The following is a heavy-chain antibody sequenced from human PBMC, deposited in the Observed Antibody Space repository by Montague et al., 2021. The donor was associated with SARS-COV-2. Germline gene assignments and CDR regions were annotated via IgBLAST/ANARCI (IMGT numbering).Heavy chain of an antibody. CDR2: IYYTGGT. CDR1: GGSISPYY. CDR3: ARIAMAATFAS. V-gene: IGHV4-59*13. D-gene: IGHD6-19*01. Sequence: SETLSLTCTVSGGSISPYYWHWIVQPPGKRLEGIGYIYYTGGTKYYHSLKSRVSMSVDTSKNQFSPMLTSVGAADTAVYYCARIAMAATFASWGQGALVTVSS. J-gene: IGHJ4*02.